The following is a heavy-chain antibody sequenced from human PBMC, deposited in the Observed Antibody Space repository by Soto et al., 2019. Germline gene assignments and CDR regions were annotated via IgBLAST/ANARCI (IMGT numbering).Heavy chain of an antibody. CDR2: VYRTGST. D-gene: IGHD6-13*01. V-gene: IGHV4-4*02. Sequence: QVQLQESGPGLVKPSGTLSLTCAVSGGSISTSNWWSWVRQPPGKGLGWIGEVYRTGSTNYNPSLESRVTVSIDKSKNQFSLKLTSVTAADTAVYYCARARATIAAAAIFDCWGQGTLVTVSS. J-gene: IGHJ4*02. CDR1: GGSISTSNW. CDR3: ARARATIAAAAIFDC.